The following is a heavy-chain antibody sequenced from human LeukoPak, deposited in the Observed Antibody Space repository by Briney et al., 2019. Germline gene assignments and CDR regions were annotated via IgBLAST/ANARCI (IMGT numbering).Heavy chain of an antibody. V-gene: IGHV4-39*01. D-gene: IGHD3-22*01. J-gene: IGHJ3*02. Sequence: PSETLSLTCTVSGGSISSGSYYWSWIRQPPGRGLEWIGSIYYSGSTYYNPSLKSRVTISVDTSKKQFSLKLSSVTAADTAVYYCARLWEDDSSGRTDTFDIWGQGTMVTVSS. CDR3: ARLWEDDSSGRTDTFDI. CDR1: GGSISSGSYY. CDR2: IYYSGST.